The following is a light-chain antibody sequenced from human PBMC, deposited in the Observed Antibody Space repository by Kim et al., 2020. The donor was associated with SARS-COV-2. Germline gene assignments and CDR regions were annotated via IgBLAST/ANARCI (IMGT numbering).Light chain of an antibody. CDR1: QDISNY. V-gene: IGKV1-33*01. J-gene: IGKJ4*01. CDR3: QQYANLPLT. CDR2: DVS. Sequence: ASVGDRVTITCQASQDISNYLNWYQHKPGKAPELLIYDVSTLEAGVPSRFSGSASGTDFTFTITNLQPEDGATYFCQQYANLPLTFGGGTKVDIK.